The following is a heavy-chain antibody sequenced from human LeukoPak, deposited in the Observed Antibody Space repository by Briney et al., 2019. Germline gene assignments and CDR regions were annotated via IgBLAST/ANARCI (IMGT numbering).Heavy chain of an antibody. CDR1: GYTLTELS. CDR2: FDPEDGET. Sequence: ASVKVSCKVSGYTLTELSMHWVRQAPRKGLEWMGGFDPEDGETIYAQKFQGRVTMTEDTSTDTAYMELSSLRSEDTAVYYCATVMYYDSSGYYYFDYWGQGTLVTVSS. V-gene: IGHV1-24*01. D-gene: IGHD3-22*01. J-gene: IGHJ4*02. CDR3: ATVMYYDSSGYYYFDY.